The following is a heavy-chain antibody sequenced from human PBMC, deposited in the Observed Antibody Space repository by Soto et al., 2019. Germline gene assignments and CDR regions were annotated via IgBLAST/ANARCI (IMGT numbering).Heavy chain of an antibody. V-gene: IGHV3-15*07. CDR3: ARTPDTYYYDSSGYLGPSTYYYGMDV. CDR2: IKSKTDGGTT. Sequence: GGSLRLSCAASGFTFSNAWINWVRQAPGKGLEWVGRIKSKTDGGTTDFAAPVKGRFAISRDDSKNMVYLQMNSLKTEDTGIYYCARTPDTYYYDSSGYLGPSTYYYGMDVWGQGTTVTXSS. J-gene: IGHJ6*02. CDR1: GFTFSNAW. D-gene: IGHD3-22*01.